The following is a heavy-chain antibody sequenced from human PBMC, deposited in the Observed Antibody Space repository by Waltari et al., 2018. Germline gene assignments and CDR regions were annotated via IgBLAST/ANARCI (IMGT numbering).Heavy chain of an antibody. Sequence: QVQLQESGPGLVKPSQTLSLTCTVSGGSISSGSYYWSWIRQPAGKGLEWIGRIYTSGSTNYHPPPKSRVPISVDTSKNQFSLKWSLVPAADTAVYYCARSRGGGYYGMDVWGQGTTVTVSS. CDR1: GGSISSGSYY. CDR3: ARSRGGGYYGMDV. CDR2: IYTSGST. J-gene: IGHJ6*02. V-gene: IGHV4-61*02. D-gene: IGHD3-10*01.